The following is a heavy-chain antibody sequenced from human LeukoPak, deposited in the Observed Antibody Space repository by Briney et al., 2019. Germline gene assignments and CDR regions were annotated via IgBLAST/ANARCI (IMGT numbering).Heavy chain of an antibody. CDR2: ISGSGGST. D-gene: IGHD5-18*01. CDR3: AKDPITAYGYGYYGY. Sequence: PGGSLRLSCAASGFTFSSYAMSWVRQAPGKGLEWVSAISGSGGSTYHADSVRGRFTISRDNSKNTLYLQMNSLRAEDTAVYYCAKDPITAYGYGYYGYWGQGTLVTVSS. J-gene: IGHJ4*02. V-gene: IGHV3-23*01. CDR1: GFTFSSYA.